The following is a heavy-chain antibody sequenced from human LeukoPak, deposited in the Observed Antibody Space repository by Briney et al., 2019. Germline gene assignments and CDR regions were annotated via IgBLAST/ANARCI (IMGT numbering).Heavy chain of an antibody. V-gene: IGHV3-33*01. J-gene: IGHJ4*02. Sequence: GGSLRLSCAASGFTFSSSGMHWVRQAPGKGLEWVAVIWSDGSDTHYADSVKGRFTISRDNSKNTLFLQMNSLRAEGTAVYYCARDRGSRWYGPIDYWGQGTLVTVSS. CDR1: GFTFSSSG. CDR2: IWSDGSDT. D-gene: IGHD6-13*01. CDR3: ARDRGSRWYGPIDY.